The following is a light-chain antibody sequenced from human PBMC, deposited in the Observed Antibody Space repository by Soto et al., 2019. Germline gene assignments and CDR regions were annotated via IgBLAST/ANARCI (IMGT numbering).Light chain of an antibody. CDR1: QGIRKD. J-gene: IGKJ4*02. Sequence: IQMTKSRSSLSAFVGNSVTSTCRARQGIRKDLGWYQQKPGKSPTGLIYAATNLQSGVSSRFSGSGSGTEFTLTICSRQPEDSATYYCLRHNSYPLTFGGGTKVDIK. V-gene: IGKV1-17*01. CDR3: LRHNSYPLT. CDR2: AAT.